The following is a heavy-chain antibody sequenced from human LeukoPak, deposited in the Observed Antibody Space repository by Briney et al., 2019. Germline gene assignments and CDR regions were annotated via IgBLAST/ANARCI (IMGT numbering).Heavy chain of an antibody. Sequence: SETLSLTCAVSGYSISSGYYRGWIRQPPGKGLEWIGTIYHSGSTYYNPSLKSRVTISVDTSKNQFSLKLSSVTAADTAVYYCARAKSSSWAHYFDYWGQGTLVTVSS. J-gene: IGHJ4*02. CDR2: IYHSGST. D-gene: IGHD6-13*01. CDR1: GYSISSGYY. CDR3: ARAKSSSWAHYFDY. V-gene: IGHV4-38-2*01.